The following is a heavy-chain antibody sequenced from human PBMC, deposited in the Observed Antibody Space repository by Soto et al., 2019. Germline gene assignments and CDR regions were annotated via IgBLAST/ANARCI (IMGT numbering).Heavy chain of an antibody. V-gene: IGHV5-51*01. D-gene: IGHD4-17*01. Sequence: YGVGWVSQKHGKGLEWMGIIYPGDSDTRYSPSFQGQVTISADKSISTAYLQWSSLKASDTAMYYCARLPTVVTPGYFDYRGQGTLVTV. CDR3: ARLPTVVTPGYFDY. J-gene: IGHJ4*02. CDR1: YG. CDR2: IYPGDSDT.